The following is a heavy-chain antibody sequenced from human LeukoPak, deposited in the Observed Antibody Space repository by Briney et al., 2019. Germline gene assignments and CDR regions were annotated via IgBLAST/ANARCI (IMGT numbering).Heavy chain of an antibody. CDR3: ARRDVTTVVDY. V-gene: IGHV4-59*01. Sequence: SETLSLTCNVSGGSISSNYWSWIRQPPGKGLEWIGYIYYSGSTNYNPSLKSRVTISVDTSKNQFSLKLSSVTAADTAVYYCARRDVTTVVDYWGQGTLVTVSS. D-gene: IGHD4-17*01. CDR1: GGSISSNY. CDR2: IYYSGST. J-gene: IGHJ4*02.